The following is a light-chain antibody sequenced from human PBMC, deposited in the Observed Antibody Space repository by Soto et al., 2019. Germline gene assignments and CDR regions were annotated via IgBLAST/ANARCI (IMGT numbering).Light chain of an antibody. CDR1: SSNIGNDY. CDR2: DNN. Sequence: QSVLTQPPSVSAAPGQKVTISCSGSSSNIGNDYVSWYQQLPGTAPKLLIYDNNKRPSGIPDRFSGSKSGTSATLGITGLQTGDEADYCCGTWDSSLSDSVFGTGTKVTVL. V-gene: IGLV1-51*01. CDR3: GTWDSSLSDSV. J-gene: IGLJ1*01.